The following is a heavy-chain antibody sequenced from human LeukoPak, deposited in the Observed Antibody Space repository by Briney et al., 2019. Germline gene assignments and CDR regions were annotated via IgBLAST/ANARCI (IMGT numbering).Heavy chain of an antibody. J-gene: IGHJ4*02. D-gene: IGHD3-22*01. Sequence: TPSETLSLTCAVYGGSFSGYYWSWIRQPPGKGLEWIGEINHSGSTNYNPSLKSRVTISVDTSKNQFSLKLSSVTAADTAVYYCARGQRRYYYDSSGYYYYWGQGTLVTVSS. CDR1: GGSFSGYY. CDR3: ARGQRRYYYDSSGYYYY. V-gene: IGHV4-34*01. CDR2: INHSGST.